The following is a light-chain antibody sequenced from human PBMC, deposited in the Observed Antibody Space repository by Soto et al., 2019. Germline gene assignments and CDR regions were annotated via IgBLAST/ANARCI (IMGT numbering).Light chain of an antibody. Sequence: PGDRATLPCRASQSLSNTYISWYQQKPGQAPRLLIYGASTRATGIPARFSGSGSGTDFTLTISSLQPEDFALYYCHQDFDLPLTFGGGTKVEIK. V-gene: IGKV3D-7*01. CDR3: HQDFDLPLT. J-gene: IGKJ4*01. CDR2: GAS. CDR1: QSLSNTY.